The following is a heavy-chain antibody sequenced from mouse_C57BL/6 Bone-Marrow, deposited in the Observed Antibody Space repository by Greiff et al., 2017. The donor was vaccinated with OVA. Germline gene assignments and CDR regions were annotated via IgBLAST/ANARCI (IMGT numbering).Heavy chain of an antibody. D-gene: IGHD2-1*01. CDR2: ISSGGDYI. Sequence: EVQGVESGEGLVKPGGSLKLSCAASGFTFSSYAMSWVRQTPEKRLEWVAYISSGGDYIYYADTVKGRFTISRDNARSTLYLQMSSLKSEDTAMYYCTREGDGNYDDYWGQGTTLTVSS. J-gene: IGHJ2*01. V-gene: IGHV5-9-1*02. CDR3: TREGDGNYDDY. CDR1: GFTFSSYA.